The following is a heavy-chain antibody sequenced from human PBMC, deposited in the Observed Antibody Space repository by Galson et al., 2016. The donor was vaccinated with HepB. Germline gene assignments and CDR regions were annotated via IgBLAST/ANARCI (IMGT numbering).Heavy chain of an antibody. D-gene: IGHD6-19*01. CDR3: ARARSRGLSDAFDY. Sequence: CAISGDSVSSNSAAWNWFRQSTSRGLEWLGRTYYRSKWYNDYRLSLKTQININADTSRNEVSLQLKSVTLEDTAVYYGARARSRGLSDAFDYWGQGTLVTISA. CDR1: GDSVSSNSAA. CDR2: TYYRSKWYN. V-gene: IGHV6-1*01. J-gene: IGHJ4*02.